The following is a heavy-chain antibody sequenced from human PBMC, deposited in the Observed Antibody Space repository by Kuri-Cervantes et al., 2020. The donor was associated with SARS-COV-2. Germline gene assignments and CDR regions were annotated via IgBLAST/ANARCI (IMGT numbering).Heavy chain of an antibody. CDR3: ARGGGVRGLMVLFQWRGAGPLDF. J-gene: IGHJ4*02. V-gene: IGHV1-2*04. Sequence: ASVKVSCKASGYTFTGYYMHWVRQAPGQGLEWMGWINPNSGGTNYAQKFQGWVTMTRDTSISTVYMELSRLRSDDTAVYYCARGGGVRGLMVLFQWRGAGPLDFWGQGTLVTVSS. CDR2: INPNSGGT. CDR1: GYTFTGYY. D-gene: IGHD3-10*01.